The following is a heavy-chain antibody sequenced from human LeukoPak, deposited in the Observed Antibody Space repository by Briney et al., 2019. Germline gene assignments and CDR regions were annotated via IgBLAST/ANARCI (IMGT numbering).Heavy chain of an antibody. D-gene: IGHD3-10*01. CDR2: IYYSGST. V-gene: IGHV4-59*08. J-gene: IGHJ6*02. Sequence: SETLSLTCTVSGGSISSYYWSWIRQPPGKGLEWIGYIYYSGSTNYNPSLKSRVTISVDTSKYQFSLKLSSVTAADTAVYYCARLFGSGSYYNVYYYYGMDVWGQGTTVTVSS. CDR1: GGSISSYY. CDR3: ARLFGSGSYYNVYYYYGMDV.